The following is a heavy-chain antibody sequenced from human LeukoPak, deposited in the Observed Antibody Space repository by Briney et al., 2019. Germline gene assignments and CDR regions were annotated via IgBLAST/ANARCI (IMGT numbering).Heavy chain of an antibody. CDR1: GFTFDDYG. CDR2: INWNGGST. D-gene: IGHD2-15*01. J-gene: IGHJ4*02. V-gene: IGHV3-20*04. Sequence: PGGSLRLSCAASGFTFDDYGMSWVRQAPGKGLEWVSGINWNGGSTVYADSVKGRFTISRDNAKNSLYLQMHSLRAEDTALYYCARELGYCSGGSCERNYYFDYWDQGTLVTVSS. CDR3: ARELGYCSGGSCERNYYFDY.